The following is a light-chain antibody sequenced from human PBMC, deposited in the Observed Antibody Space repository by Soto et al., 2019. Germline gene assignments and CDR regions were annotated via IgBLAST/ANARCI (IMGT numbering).Light chain of an antibody. CDR1: NSNIGAGYD. Sequence: QSVLTQPPSVSGAPGQRVTISCTGSNSNIGAGYDVHWYQQLPGTAPKLLIYYNNIRPSGVPDRVSGSTSATSAFLASTGSLAEHDGDYDCQSEGRILPGPVLGGGTNL. CDR2: YNN. J-gene: IGLJ2*01. CDR3: QSEGRILPGPV. V-gene: IGLV1-40*01.